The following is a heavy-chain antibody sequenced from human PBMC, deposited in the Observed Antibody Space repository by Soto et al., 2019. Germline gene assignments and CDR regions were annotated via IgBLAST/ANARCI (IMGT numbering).Heavy chain of an antibody. CDR1: GGSISSYY. V-gene: IGHV4-59*01. CDR3: AIYSGYEYYFDY. D-gene: IGHD5-12*01. J-gene: IGHJ4*02. Sequence: PSETLSLTXTVSGGSISSYYWSWIRQPPGKGLEWIGYIYYSGSTNYNPSLKSRVTISVDTSKNQFSLKLSFVTAADTAVYYCAIYSGYEYYFDYWGQGTLVT. CDR2: IYYSGST.